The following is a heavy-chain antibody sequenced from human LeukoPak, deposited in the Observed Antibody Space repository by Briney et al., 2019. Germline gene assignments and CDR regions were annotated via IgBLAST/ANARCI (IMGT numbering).Heavy chain of an antibody. CDR3: AKDYSGGDCYSGWYFDL. J-gene: IGHJ2*01. CDR2: ISYNSDTI. V-gene: IGHV3-9*01. Sequence: GGSLRLSCAASGFTFDDYAMHWVRQAPGKGLEWVSGISYNSDTIAYADSVKGRFTISRDNAKNSLYLQMNSLRAEDTALYYCAKDYSGGDCYSGWYFDLWGRGTLVTVSS. CDR1: GFTFDDYA. D-gene: IGHD2-21*02.